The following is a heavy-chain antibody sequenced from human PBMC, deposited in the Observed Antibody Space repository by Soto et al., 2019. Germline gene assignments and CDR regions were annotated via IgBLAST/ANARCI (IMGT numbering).Heavy chain of an antibody. J-gene: IGHJ3*02. D-gene: IGHD3-3*01. V-gene: IGHV3-30-3*01. CDR3: ARGIRFLEWLLPDAFDI. CDR1: GFTFSSYA. Sequence: QVQLVESGGGVVQPGRSLRLSCAASGFTFSSYAMHWVRQAPGKGLEWVAVISYDGSKKYYADSVKGRFTISRDNSKNTLYLQMNSLRAEDTAVYYCARGIRFLEWLLPDAFDIWGQGTMVTVSS. CDR2: ISYDGSKK.